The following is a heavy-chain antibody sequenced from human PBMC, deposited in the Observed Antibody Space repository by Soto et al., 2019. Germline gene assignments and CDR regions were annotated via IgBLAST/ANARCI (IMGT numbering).Heavy chain of an antibody. CDR2: FIPVFGTG. D-gene: IGHD3-16*02. V-gene: IGHV1-69*01. Sequence: QVQLVQSGAEVKKPGSSMRVSCKASGGPFKNYAFSWVRQAPGRGLEWMGGFIPVFGTGNYAEQFQGRVSMTADESTKTVYMDVRSLRPDDTAVYYCARISEFTYRYGLGYHSDSWGQGTLITVSS. CDR3: ARISEFTYRYGLGYHSDS. CDR1: GGPFKNYA. J-gene: IGHJ4*02.